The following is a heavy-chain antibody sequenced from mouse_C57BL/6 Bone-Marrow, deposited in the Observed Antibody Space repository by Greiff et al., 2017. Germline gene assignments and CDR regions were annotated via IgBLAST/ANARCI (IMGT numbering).Heavy chain of an antibody. J-gene: IGHJ3*01. CDR2: IDPENGDT. Sequence: VQLQQSGAELVRPGASVKLSCTASGFNIKDDYMHWVKQRPEQGLEWIGWIDPENGDTEDASKFQGKATITADTSSNTAYLQLSSLTSEDTAVYYCTTGEKAYWGQGTLVTVSA. CDR1: GFNIKDDY. CDR3: TTGEKAY. V-gene: IGHV14-4*01.